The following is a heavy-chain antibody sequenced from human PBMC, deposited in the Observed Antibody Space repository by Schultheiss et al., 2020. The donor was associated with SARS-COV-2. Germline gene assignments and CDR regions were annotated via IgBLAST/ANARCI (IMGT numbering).Heavy chain of an antibody. CDR1: GFTFSSYW. CDR3: ARDMAIPKDIVVVPAAWGLDAFDI. V-gene: IGHV3-7*01. CDR2: IKQDGSEK. J-gene: IGHJ3*02. D-gene: IGHD2-2*01. Sequence: GGSLRLSCAASGFTFSSYWMSWVRQAPGKGLEWVANIKQDGSEKYYVDSVKGRFTISRDNAKNSLYLQMNSLRAEDTAVYYCARDMAIPKDIVVVPAAWGLDAFDIWGQGTMVTVS.